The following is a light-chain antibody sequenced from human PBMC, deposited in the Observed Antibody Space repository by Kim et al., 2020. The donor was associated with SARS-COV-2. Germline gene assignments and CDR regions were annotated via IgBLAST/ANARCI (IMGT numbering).Light chain of an antibody. J-gene: IGKJ2*01. CDR1: QGISTY. CDR2: AAS. V-gene: IGKV1-9*01. Sequence: SASVGDRVTLTCRASQGISTYLAWYQQKPGKAPKLLIYAASTLQSGVPSRFSGSGSGTDFTLTISSLQPEDFATYYCQHLNSYPYTFGQGTKLAI. CDR3: QHLNSYPYT.